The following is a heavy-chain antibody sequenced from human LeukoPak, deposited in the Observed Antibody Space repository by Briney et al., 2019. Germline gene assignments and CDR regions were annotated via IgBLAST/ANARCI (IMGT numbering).Heavy chain of an antibody. V-gene: IGHV3-23*01. Sequence: PGGSLRLSCAASGFTFSSYAMSWVRQAPGKGLEWVSAISGSGGSTYYADSVKGRFTVSRDNSKNTLYLQMNSLRAEDTAVYYCAKDVGLRWNYCGMDVWGQGTTVTVSS. CDR1: GFTFSSYA. CDR2: ISGSGGST. J-gene: IGHJ6*02. D-gene: IGHD4-23*01. CDR3: AKDVGLRWNYCGMDV.